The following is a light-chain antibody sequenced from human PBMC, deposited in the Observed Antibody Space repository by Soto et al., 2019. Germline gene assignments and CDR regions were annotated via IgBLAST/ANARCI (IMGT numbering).Light chain of an antibody. CDR2: DVS. V-gene: IGLV2-14*01. CDR1: SSDVGVYNS. J-gene: IGLJ1*01. CDR3: GSYTTGNTYV. Sequence: QSVLTQPASVSGSPEQSITISCTGTSSDVGVYNSVSWYQQHPGKVPKLMIYDVSNRPSGVSNRFSGSKSGNTASLTISGLQAEDEADYYCGSYTTGNTYVFGSGTKVTVL.